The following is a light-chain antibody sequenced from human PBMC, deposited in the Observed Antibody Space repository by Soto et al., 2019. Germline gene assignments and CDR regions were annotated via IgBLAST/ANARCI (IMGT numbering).Light chain of an antibody. J-gene: IGLJ1*01. Sequence: QSVLTQPASVSGSPGQSITISCTGTSSDVGGYNYVSWYQQHPGKAPKLMIYEVSNRPSGVSNRFSGSKPGNTASPTISGLQAEDEADYYCSSYTSSSTLVFGTGTKVTVL. CDR1: SSDVGGYNY. V-gene: IGLV2-14*01. CDR3: SSYTSSSTLV. CDR2: EVS.